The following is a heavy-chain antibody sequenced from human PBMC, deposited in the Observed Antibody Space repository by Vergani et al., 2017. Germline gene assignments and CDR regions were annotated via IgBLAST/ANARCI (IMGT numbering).Heavy chain of an antibody. Sequence: QVQLVQSGAEVKKPGASVKVSCKASGYTFTSYGISWVRQAPGQGLEWMGWINTNTGKATYAQGFTGRFVFSLDTSVSTAYLQISSLKAEDTAVYYCARALMTTATTSGYWGQGTLVTVSS. J-gene: IGHJ4*02. CDR2: INTNTGKA. D-gene: IGHD4-17*01. CDR1: GYTFTSYG. V-gene: IGHV7-4-1*02. CDR3: ARALMTTATTSGY.